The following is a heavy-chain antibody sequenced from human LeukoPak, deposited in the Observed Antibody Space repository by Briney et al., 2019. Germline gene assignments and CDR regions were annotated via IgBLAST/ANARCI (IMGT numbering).Heavy chain of an antibody. CDR3: ARPIEGPFWGSYRADYYFDY. J-gene: IGHJ4*02. CDR2: IYPGDSDT. CDR1: GYSFTSYW. Sequence: GESLKISCKGSGYSFTSYWIGWVRQMPGKGLEWMGIIYPGDSDTRYSPSFQGQVTISADKSISTAYLQWSSLKASDTAMYYCARPIEGPFWGSYRADYYFDYWGQGTLVTVSS. D-gene: IGHD3-16*02. V-gene: IGHV5-51*01.